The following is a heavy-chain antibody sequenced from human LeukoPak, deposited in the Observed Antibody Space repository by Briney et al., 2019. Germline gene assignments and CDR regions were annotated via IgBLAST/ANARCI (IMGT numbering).Heavy chain of an antibody. CDR3: ARHSADYYDSSGYYGY. CDR1: GGSFSGYY. V-gene: IGHV4-34*01. Sequence: PSETLSLTCAVYGGSFSGYYWSWIRQPPGKGLEWIGEINHSGSTNYNPSLKSRVTISVDTSKNQFSLKLSSVTAADTAVYYCARHSADYYDSSGYYGYWGQGTLVTVSS. D-gene: IGHD3-22*01. J-gene: IGHJ4*02. CDR2: INHSGST.